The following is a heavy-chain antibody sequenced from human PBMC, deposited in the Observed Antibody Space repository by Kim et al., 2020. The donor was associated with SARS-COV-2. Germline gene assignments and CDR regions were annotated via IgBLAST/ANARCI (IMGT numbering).Heavy chain of an antibody. CDR2: ISSSGSTI. V-gene: IGHV3-48*03. J-gene: IGHJ6*02. Sequence: GGSLRLSCAASGFTFSSYEMNWVRQAPGKGLEWVSYISSSGSTIYYADSVKGRFTISRDNAKNSLYLQMNSLRAEDTAVYYCALLLRGYSYGFPGMDVWGQGTTVTVSS. CDR1: GFTFSSYE. D-gene: IGHD5-18*01. CDR3: ALLLRGYSYGFPGMDV.